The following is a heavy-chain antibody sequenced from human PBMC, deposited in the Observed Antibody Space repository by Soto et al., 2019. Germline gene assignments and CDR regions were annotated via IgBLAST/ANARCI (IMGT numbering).Heavy chain of an antibody. CDR3: ARDEGQFYYYYYGMDV. V-gene: IGHV1-18*01. Sequence: QVQLVQSGAEVKKPGASVKVSCKASGYTFTSYGISWVRQAPGQGLEWMGWMSAYNGNTNYAQKLQGRVTMTTDTSTSTAYMELRSLRSDDTAVYYCARDEGQFYYYYYGMDVWGQGTTVTVSS. D-gene: IGHD6-19*01. J-gene: IGHJ6*02. CDR1: GYTFTSYG. CDR2: MSAYNGNT.